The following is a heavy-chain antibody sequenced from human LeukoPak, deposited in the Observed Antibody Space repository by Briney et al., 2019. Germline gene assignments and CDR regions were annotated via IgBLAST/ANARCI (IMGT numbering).Heavy chain of an antibody. V-gene: IGHV1-69*05. J-gene: IGHJ4*02. CDR1: GGTFSSYA. D-gene: IGHD5-18*01. Sequence: GASVKVSCKASGGTFSSYAISWVRQAPGQGLEWMGGIIPIFGTANYAQKFQGRVTITTDESTSTAYMELSSLRSEDTAVYYCARDSCKYSYASYWGQGTLVTVSS. CDR3: ARDSCKYSYASY. CDR2: IIPIFGTA.